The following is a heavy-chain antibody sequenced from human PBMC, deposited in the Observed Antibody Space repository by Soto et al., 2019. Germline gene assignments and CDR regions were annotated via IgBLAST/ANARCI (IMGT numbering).Heavy chain of an antibody. CDR2: LDGAGGST. CDR3: AAPRDEYGSGVSWFTYGMDI. D-gene: IGHD3-10*01. Sequence: GGSLRLSCLASGFTFSDFAMTWVRHVPGRGLEWGASLDGAGGSTYYAESVRGRFSISRDNSQNALFLQMKRLTVDDTAIYYCAAPRDEYGSGVSWFTYGMDIWGQGTTVTVSS. J-gene: IGHJ6*02. V-gene: IGHV3-23*01. CDR1: GFTFSDFA.